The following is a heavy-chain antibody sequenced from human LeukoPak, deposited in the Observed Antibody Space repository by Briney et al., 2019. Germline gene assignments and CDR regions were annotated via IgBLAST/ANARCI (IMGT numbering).Heavy chain of an antibody. J-gene: IGHJ6*02. CDR1: GGTFSSYA. CDR2: IIPILGIA. V-gene: IGHV1-69*04. CDR3: ARDGCSSTSCNYYGMDV. Sequence: SVKVSCKASGGTFSSYAISWVRQAPGQGLEWMGRIIPILGIANYAQKFQGRVTITADKSTSTAYMELSSLRSEDTAVYYCARDGCSSTSCNYYGMDVWGQGTTVTVSS. D-gene: IGHD2-2*01.